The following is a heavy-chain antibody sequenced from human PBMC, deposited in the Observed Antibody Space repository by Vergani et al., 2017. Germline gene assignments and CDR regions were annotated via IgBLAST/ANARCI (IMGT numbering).Heavy chain of an antibody. Sequence: QVQLVESGGGVVQPGGSLRLSCAASGFTFSSYGMHWVRQAPGKGLEWVAFIRYDGSNKYYADSVKGRFTISRDNSKNKLYLQMNSLRAEDTAVYYCARRGGYWSSTSCHHYYGMDVWGQGTTVTVSS. CDR2: IRYDGSNK. CDR3: ARRGGYWSSTSCHHYYGMDV. V-gene: IGHV3-30*02. J-gene: IGHJ6*02. D-gene: IGHD2-2*01. CDR1: GFTFSSYG.